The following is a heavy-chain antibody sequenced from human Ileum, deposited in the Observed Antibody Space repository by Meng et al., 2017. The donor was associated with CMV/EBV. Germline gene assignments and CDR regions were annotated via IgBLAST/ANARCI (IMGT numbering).Heavy chain of an antibody. CDR2: IYYSGST. CDR3: ARGHSSGWYYFDY. V-gene: IGHV4-59*01. D-gene: IGHD6-19*01. J-gene: IGHJ4*02. CDR1: GGSISSYY. Sequence: SETLSLTCTVSGGSISSYYWSWIRQPPGKGLEWIGYIYYSGSTNYNPSLKSRVTISVDTSKNQFSLKLSSVTAADTAVYYCARGHSSGWYYFDYWGQGKLVTVSS.